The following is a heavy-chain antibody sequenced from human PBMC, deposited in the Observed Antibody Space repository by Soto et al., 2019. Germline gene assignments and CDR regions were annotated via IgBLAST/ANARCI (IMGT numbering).Heavy chain of an antibody. J-gene: IGHJ5*02. V-gene: IGHV3-30*09. CDR2: ISFDGGNI. CDR3: ARGSQQWGLWWFDP. Sequence: QVQLVESGGGVVQPGRSLRLSCEASGFTFSTYSMHWVRQAPGKGPEWVAIISFDGGNIRYTDSVKGRFAVSRDNSKNTLYLQMNSLRAEDTAVYYCARGSQQWGLWWFDPWGQGILVTVSS. CDR1: GFTFSTYS. D-gene: IGHD6-19*01.